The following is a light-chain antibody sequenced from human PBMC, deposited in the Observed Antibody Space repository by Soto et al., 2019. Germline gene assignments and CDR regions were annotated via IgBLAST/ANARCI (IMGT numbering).Light chain of an antibody. CDR2: AAS. CDR3: KQSYSXLWT. Sequence: DIQMTQSPSSLSTSVGDRVTITCRASQRISIYLKWCQQKPGKAPKLLIYAASTLQSGVPSRFSGSGSGTHFTLTLTSLQPEDFATYYSKQSYSXLWTCGQGPKV. V-gene: IGKV1-39*01. CDR1: QRISIY. J-gene: IGKJ1*01.